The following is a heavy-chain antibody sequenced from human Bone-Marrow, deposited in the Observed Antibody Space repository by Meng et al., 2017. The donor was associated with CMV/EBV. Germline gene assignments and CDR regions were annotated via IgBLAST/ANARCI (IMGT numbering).Heavy chain of an antibody. CDR2: IIPIFGTA. CDR1: GYTFTSYD. J-gene: IGHJ4*02. Sequence: SVKVSCKASGYTFTSYDINWVRQATGQGLEWMGGIIPIFGTANYAQKFQGRVTITTDESTSTAYMELSSLRSEDTAVYYCARETGPMERRGYFDYWGQGTLVTVSS. V-gene: IGHV1-69*05. D-gene: IGHD1-1*01. CDR3: ARETGPMERRGYFDY.